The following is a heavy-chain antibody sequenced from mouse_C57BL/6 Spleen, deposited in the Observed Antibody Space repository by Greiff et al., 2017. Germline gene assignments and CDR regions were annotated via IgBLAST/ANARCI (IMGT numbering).Heavy chain of an antibody. CDR2: IDPSDSYT. CDR3: ARGPYYGISYSKGY. V-gene: IGHV1-50*01. Sequence: QVHVKQPGAELVKPGASVKLSCKASGYTFTSYWMQWVKQRPGQGLEWIGEIDPSDSYTNYNQKFKGKATLTVDTSSSTAYMQLSSLTSEDSAVYYCARGPYYGISYSKGYWGQGTTLTVSS. CDR1: GYTFTSYW. J-gene: IGHJ2*01. D-gene: IGHD1-1*01.